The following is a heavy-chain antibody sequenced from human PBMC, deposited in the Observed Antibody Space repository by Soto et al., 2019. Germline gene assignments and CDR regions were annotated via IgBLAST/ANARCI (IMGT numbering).Heavy chain of an antibody. CDR2: IHYSGSI. V-gene: IGHV4-30-4*08. CDR1: GGSISYEYYH. J-gene: IGHJ6*02. D-gene: IGHD2-21*02. Sequence: QVQLQQSGPGLVKPSQTLSLTCSVSGGSISYEYYHWTWIRQSPGKGLEWIGYIHYSGSIMYNPSFKSRVTISVDTSKNLFSLQLSSVTAADTAVYFCAREDDGGDRDYYGLDVWGQGTTVTVSS. CDR3: AREDDGGDRDYYGLDV.